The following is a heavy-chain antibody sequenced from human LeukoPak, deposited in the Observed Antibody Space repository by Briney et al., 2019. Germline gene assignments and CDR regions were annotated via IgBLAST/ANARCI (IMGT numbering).Heavy chain of an antibody. CDR1: GYTFTSYG. J-gene: IGHJ6*03. CDR3: ARPSRGRGPIDYYYYYMDV. D-gene: IGHD2-15*01. Sequence: ASVKVSCKPSGYTFTSYGISWVRQAPGQGLEWMGWISAYNGNTNYAQKLQGRVTMTTDTSTSTAYMELRSLRSDDTAVYYCARPSRGRGPIDYYYYYMDVWGKGTTVTVSS. V-gene: IGHV1-18*01. CDR2: ISAYNGNT.